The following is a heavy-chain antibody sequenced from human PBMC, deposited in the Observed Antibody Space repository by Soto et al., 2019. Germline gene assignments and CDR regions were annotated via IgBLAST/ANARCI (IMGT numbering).Heavy chain of an antibody. D-gene: IGHD4-17*01. CDR1: GGSFSGYY. CDR3: ARGRPITDYGGKTGGWFDP. V-gene: IGHV4-34*01. J-gene: IGHJ5*02. CDR2: INHSGST. Sequence: QVQLQQWGAGLLKPSETLSLTCAVYGGSFSGYYWSWIRQPPGKGLEWIGEINHSGSTNYNPSLKSRVTISVDTSTNQFSLKRSSVTAADTAVYYWARGRPITDYGGKTGGWFDPWGQGTLVTVSS.